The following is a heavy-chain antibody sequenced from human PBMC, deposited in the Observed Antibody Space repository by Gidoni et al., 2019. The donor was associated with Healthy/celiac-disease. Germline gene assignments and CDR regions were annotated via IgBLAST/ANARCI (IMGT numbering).Heavy chain of an antibody. D-gene: IGHD3-3*01. V-gene: IGHV3-9*01. J-gene: IGHJ4*02. CDR1: GFTFDDYA. CDR2: ISWNSGSI. Sequence: EVQLVESGGGLVQPGRSLRLSGAASGFTFDDYAMHWVRQAPGKGLEWVSGISWNSGSIGYADSVKGRFTISRDNAKNSLYLQMNSLRAEDTALYYCAKGSGHDYWGQGTLVTVSS. CDR3: AKGSGHDY.